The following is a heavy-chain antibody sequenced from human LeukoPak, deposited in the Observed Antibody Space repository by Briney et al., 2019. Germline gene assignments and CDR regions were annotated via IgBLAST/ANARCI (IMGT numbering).Heavy chain of an antibody. D-gene: IGHD5/OR15-5a*01. CDR2: IYYSGST. V-gene: IGHV4-59*01. Sequence: SETLSLTCTVSGGSFSSYYWSWVRQPPGKGLEWIGYIYYSGSTNYNPSLKSRVTISVDTSKNQFSLKLSSVTAADTAVYYCARVVSTVSRTFDYWGQGTLVTVSS. CDR3: ARVVSTVSRTFDY. J-gene: IGHJ4*02. CDR1: GGSFSSYY.